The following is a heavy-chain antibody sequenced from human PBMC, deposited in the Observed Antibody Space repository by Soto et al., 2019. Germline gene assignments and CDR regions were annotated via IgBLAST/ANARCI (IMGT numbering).Heavy chain of an antibody. CDR3: ARIASAVPDY. V-gene: IGHV3-7*01. D-gene: IGHD6-13*01. CDR2: IKQDGSEK. CDR1: GFTFSTYW. J-gene: IGHJ4*01. Sequence: PGGSLRLSCAASGFTFSTYWMSWVRQSPGKGLEWVANIKQDGSEKYYVDSVKGRFTISRDNANNSLYLQMNSLRAEDTAVYYCARIASAVPDYWGHGTLVTVSS.